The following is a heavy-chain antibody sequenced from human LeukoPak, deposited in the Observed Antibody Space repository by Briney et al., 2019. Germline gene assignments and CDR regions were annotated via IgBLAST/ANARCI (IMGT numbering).Heavy chain of an antibody. CDR3: AKVSGRGGVLLWFGDGDYFDY. CDR1: GFTFSSYG. D-gene: IGHD3-10*01. V-gene: IGHV3-30*02. Sequence: GGSLRLSCAASGFTFSSYGMHWVRQPPDKGLEWVAFIRSDGSKKYYADSVTGRFTFSRDNSKNTLYLQMNSLRAEDTAVYYCAKVSGRGGVLLWFGDGDYFDYWGQGTLVTVSS. J-gene: IGHJ4*02. CDR2: IRSDGSKK.